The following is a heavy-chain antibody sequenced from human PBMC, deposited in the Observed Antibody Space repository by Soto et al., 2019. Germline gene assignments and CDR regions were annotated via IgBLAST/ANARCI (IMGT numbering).Heavy chain of an antibody. J-gene: IGHJ6*02. V-gene: IGHV3-13*05. Sequence: EVQLVESGGGLVQPGGSLRLSCEASGFPFRNYDMHWVRQGTGKGLKWVSGISAAGDPDYADSVEGLFTISRENAQNSFFLQMNSLSVGATSVYYCARTDRDFYGLDVWGQGTTVIVSS. CDR2: ISAAGDP. CDR1: GFPFRNYD. CDR3: ARTDRDFYGLDV.